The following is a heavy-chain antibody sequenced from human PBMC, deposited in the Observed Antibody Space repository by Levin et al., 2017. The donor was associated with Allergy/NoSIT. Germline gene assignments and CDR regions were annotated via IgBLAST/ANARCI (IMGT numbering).Heavy chain of an antibody. D-gene: IGHD1-1*01. CDR1: GGSFSGYY. J-gene: IGHJ5*02. V-gene: IGHV4-34*01. CDR3: ARAWMGWFDP. CDR2: INHSGST. Sequence: SETLSLTCAVYGGSFSGYYWSWIRQPPGKGLEWIGEINHSGSTNYNPSLKSRVTISVDTSKNQFSLKLSSVTAADTAVYYCARAWMGWFDPWGQGTLVTVSS.